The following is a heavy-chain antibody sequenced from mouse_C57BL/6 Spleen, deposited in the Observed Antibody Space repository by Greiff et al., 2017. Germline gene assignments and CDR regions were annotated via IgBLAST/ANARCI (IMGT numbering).Heavy chain of an antibody. CDR2: IYPGGGYT. J-gene: IGHJ2*01. CDR1: GYTFTNYW. CDR3: ARLDYDGGRYFDV. D-gene: IGHD2-4*01. Sequence: VQLQQSGAELVRPGTSVKMSCKASGYTFTNYWIGWAKQRPGHGLAWIGDIYPGGGYTNYNEKVKGKATLTADKSSSTAYMQFSSLTSEDSAIYYRARLDYDGGRYFDVWGKGTTLTVSS. V-gene: IGHV1-63*01.